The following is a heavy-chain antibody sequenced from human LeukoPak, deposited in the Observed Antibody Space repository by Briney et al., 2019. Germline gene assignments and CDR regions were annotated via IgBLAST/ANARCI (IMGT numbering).Heavy chain of an antibody. J-gene: IGHJ4*02. Sequence: ASVKVSCKASGYTFTSYDINWVRQATGQGLEWMGWMNPNSGNTGYAQKFQGRVTMTRNTSISTAYMGLSSLRSEDTAVYYCARGTIDYYDSSGYFVFDYWGQGTLVTVSS. CDR1: GYTFTSYD. CDR2: MNPNSGNT. CDR3: ARGTIDYYDSSGYFVFDY. D-gene: IGHD3-22*01. V-gene: IGHV1-8*01.